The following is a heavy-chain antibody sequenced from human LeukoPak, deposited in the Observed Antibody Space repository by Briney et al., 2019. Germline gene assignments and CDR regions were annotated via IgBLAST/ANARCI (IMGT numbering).Heavy chain of an antibody. CDR1: GFTFSSYG. CDR2: ISYDGSTK. V-gene: IGHV3-30*03. Sequence: GGSLRLSCAASGFTFSSYGMHWVRQAPGEGLEWVAVISYDGSTKYYADSVKGRFTISRDNSKNTVYLQMISLRAEETAVYYCARAFADAFDIWGQGTMVTVSS. J-gene: IGHJ3*02. CDR3: ARAFADAFDI.